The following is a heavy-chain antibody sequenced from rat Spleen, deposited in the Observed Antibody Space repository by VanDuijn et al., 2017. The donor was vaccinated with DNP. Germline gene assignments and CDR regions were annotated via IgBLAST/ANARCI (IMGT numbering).Heavy chain of an antibody. CDR3: ARVGDLHDGGDGDVLDA. Sequence: EVQLVESGGGLVQPGRSLKLSCVASGFTFSSYWMYWIRQAPGKGLEWIASITSGRGIISYPDSVKGRFTISRDDAKNTLYLQMNSLRSEDTATYYCARVGDLHDGGDGDVLDAWGQGTSVTVSS. V-gene: IGHV5-58*01. CDR1: GFTFSSYW. CDR2: ITSGRGII. J-gene: IGHJ4*01. D-gene: IGHD1-12*02.